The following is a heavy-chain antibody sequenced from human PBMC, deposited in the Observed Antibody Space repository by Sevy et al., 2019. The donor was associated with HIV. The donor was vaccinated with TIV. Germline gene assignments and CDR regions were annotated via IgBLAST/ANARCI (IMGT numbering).Heavy chain of an antibody. V-gene: IGHV3-30*02. Sequence: GGSLRLSCAASGFTFSIYGMHWVRQAPGKGLEWVACIRYDGSTKYYADSVKGRFTISRDNSKITLYLQMNSLRAEDTAVYYCAKDLTGRYSSSSGDFDYWGQGTLVTVSS. CDR2: IRYDGSTK. CDR1: GFTFSIYG. D-gene: IGHD6-6*01. CDR3: AKDLTGRYSSSSGDFDY. J-gene: IGHJ4*02.